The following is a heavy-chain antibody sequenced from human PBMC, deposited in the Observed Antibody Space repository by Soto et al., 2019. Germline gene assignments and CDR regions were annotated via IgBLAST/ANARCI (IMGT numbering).Heavy chain of an antibody. V-gene: IGHV3-33*01. CDR2: IWFDGSDR. J-gene: IGHJ4*02. CDR1: GFSFESYG. D-gene: IGHD5-18*01. CDR3: VRGNGYTYGPFDN. Sequence: GGSLRLSCTASGFSFESYGMHWVRQAPGKGLEWVAAIWFDGSDRKYVDYVKGRFTISRDNSKNTVFLQMTSLSAEDTAVYYCVRGNGYTYGPFDNWGQGTLVTVSS.